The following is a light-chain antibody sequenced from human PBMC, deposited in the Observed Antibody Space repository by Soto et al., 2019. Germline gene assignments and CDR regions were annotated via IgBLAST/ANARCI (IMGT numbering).Light chain of an antibody. CDR2: DAS. CDR3: QQRSNWPPLT. V-gene: IGKV3-11*01. J-gene: IGKJ5*01. CDR1: QSVSSY. Sequence: IVLRQSAATLSLSPGERATLSCRASQSVSSYLAWYQQKPGQAPRLLIYDASNRATGIPARFSGSGSGTDFTLTISSLEPEDFAVYYCQQRSNWPPLTFGQGTRLETK.